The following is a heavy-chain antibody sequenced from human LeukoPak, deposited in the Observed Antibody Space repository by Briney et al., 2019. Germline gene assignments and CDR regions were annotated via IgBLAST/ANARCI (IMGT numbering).Heavy chain of an antibody. Sequence: GGSLRLSCAASGFTFSNYGIHWVHQAPGKGLEWVAVISYDGSNQYYADSLKGRFTISRDNSKNTLYLQMNSLRAEDTAVYYCARRGGSGYDWADGFDIWGQETRVTVSS. J-gene: IGHJ3*02. CDR2: ISYDGSNQ. CDR1: GFTFSNYG. D-gene: IGHD5-12*01. CDR3: ARRGGSGYDWADGFDI. V-gene: IGHV3-30*03.